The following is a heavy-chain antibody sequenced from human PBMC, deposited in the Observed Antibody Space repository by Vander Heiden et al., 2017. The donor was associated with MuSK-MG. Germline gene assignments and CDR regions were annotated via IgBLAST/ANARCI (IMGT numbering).Heavy chain of an antibody. J-gene: IGHJ6*02. Sequence: QVQLVQSGAEVKKPGASVKVSCKASGYTFTSYDINWVRQATGQGLEWMGWMNPNSGNTGYAQKFQGRVTRTRNTSISTAYMELSSLRSEDTAVYYCARGIRFGELLLYAYYYGMDVWGQGTTVTVSS. CDR2: MNPNSGNT. CDR1: GYTFTSYD. V-gene: IGHV1-8*01. CDR3: ARGIRFGELLLYAYYYGMDV. D-gene: IGHD3-10*01.